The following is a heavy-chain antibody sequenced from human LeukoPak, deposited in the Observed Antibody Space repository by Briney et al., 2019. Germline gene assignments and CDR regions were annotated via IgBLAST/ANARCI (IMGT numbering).Heavy chain of an antibody. D-gene: IGHD2-2*01. CDR2: IYTSGST. J-gene: IGHJ5*02. CDR1: GGSISSYY. Sequence: SETLSLTCTVSGGSISSYYWSWIRQPAGKGLEWIGRIYTSGSTNYNPSLKSRVTMSVDTSKNQFSLKLTSVTAADTAVYYCARGALPAGPIDPWGQGTLVTVSS. CDR3: ARGALPAGPIDP. V-gene: IGHV4-4*07.